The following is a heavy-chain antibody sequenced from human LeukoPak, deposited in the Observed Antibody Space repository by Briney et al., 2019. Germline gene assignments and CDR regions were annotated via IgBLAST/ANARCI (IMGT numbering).Heavy chain of an antibody. CDR2: INPNSGGT. V-gene: IGHV1-2*02. D-gene: IGHD1-26*01. CDR3: ASLGATTIYYYGMDV. CDR1: GYTFTGYY. J-gene: IGHJ6*02. Sequence: ASVKVSCKASGYTFTGYYMHWVRQAPGQGLEWMGWINPNSGGTNYAQKFQGRVTMTRDTSITTAYMELSRLSSDDTAVYYCASLGATTIYYYGMDVWGQGTTVTVSS.